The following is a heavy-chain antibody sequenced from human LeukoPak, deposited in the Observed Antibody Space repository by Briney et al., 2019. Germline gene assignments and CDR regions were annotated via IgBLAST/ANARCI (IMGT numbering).Heavy chain of an antibody. J-gene: IGHJ6*03. Sequence: PSETLSLTCTVSGGSISSYYWSWIRQTPGKGLEWIGYIYYSGNTNFNPSLTSRVTISVDTSKNQFSLKMSSVTAADTAVYFCARGGPPGYYYDYYMDVWGKGTTVTISS. CDR3: ARGGPPGYYYDYYMDV. CDR1: GGSISSYY. CDR2: IYYSGNT. V-gene: IGHV4-59*01.